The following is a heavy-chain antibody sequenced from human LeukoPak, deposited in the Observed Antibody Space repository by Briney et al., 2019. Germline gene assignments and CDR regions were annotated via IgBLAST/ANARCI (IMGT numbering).Heavy chain of an antibody. J-gene: IGHJ4*02. CDR2: INSAGSST. V-gene: IGHV3-74*01. D-gene: IGHD5-24*01. CDR3: ARGEMATILGIDY. Sequence: GGSLRLSRAASGFTFSSYWMPWVRQAPGTGVVWVSRINSAGSSTSYADSVQGRVTISRDNAQNTLYLQMNRLRAQDTAVYYFARGEMATILGIDYWGEGTPGHRLL. CDR1: GFTFSSYW.